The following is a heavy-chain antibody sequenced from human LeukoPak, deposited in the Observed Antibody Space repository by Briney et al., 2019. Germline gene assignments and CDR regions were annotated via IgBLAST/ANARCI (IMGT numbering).Heavy chain of an antibody. Sequence: ASVKVSCKASGYSFSRYGITWVRQAPGQGLEWMGWISAYNGDTHYAQKLQGRVTMTTDASTSTAYMELRSLRFDDTAVYYCARATDDYSNYGNWFDPWGQGTLVTVSS. CDR1: GYSFSRYG. D-gene: IGHD4-11*01. J-gene: IGHJ5*02. CDR2: ISAYNGDT. CDR3: ARATDDYSNYGNWFDP. V-gene: IGHV1-18*01.